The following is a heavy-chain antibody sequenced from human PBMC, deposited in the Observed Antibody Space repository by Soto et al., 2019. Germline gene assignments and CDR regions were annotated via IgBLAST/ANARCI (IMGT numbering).Heavy chain of an antibody. Sequence: GGSLRLSCAASGFTFSSYAMHWVRQAPGKGLEWVAVISYDGSNKYYEDSVKGRFTISRDNSKNTLYLQMNSLRAEDTAVYYCARSPTVRDALDIWGQGTMVPVSS. CDR1: GFTFSSYA. CDR3: ARSPTVRDALDI. D-gene: IGHD2-21*02. J-gene: IGHJ3*02. V-gene: IGHV3-30*04. CDR2: ISYDGSNK.